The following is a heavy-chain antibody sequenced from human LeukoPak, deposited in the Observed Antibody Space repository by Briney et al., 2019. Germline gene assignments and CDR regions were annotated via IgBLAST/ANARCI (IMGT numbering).Heavy chain of an antibody. J-gene: IGHJ5*02. CDR3: ARRSSTSSRFDP. Sequence: SESLSLTCTVSGGSISSGDYYWSWIRQPPGKGLEWIGYIYYSGSTYYNPSLKSRVTISVDTPKNQFSLNLSSVTAADTAVHYCARRSSTSSRFDPWGQGTLVTVSS. CDR1: GGSISSGDYY. D-gene: IGHD2-2*01. V-gene: IGHV4-30-4*01. CDR2: IYYSGST.